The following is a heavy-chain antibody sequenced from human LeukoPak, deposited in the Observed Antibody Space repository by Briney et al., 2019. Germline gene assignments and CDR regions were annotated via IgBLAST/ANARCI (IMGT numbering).Heavy chain of an antibody. CDR3: TREASKGYYDTSGYYYDY. CDR2: IWSDGSYK. J-gene: IGHJ4*02. D-gene: IGHD3-22*01. V-gene: IGHV3-33*01. Sequence: GGSLRLSCAASGFTFSKYGMHWVRQAPGKGLEWVAVIWSDGSYKNYADSVKGRFSISRDNSKNTLYLQMNSPRADDTAVYYCTREASKGYYDTSGYYYDYWGQGTLVTVSS. CDR1: GFTFSKYG.